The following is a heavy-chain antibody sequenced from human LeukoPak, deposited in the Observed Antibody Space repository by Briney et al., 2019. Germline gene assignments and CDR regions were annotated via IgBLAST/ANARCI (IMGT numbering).Heavy chain of an antibody. CDR2: IDNDGSDT. CDR1: GFTFRTYL. Sequence: PGGSLRLSCAASGFTFRTYLMHWVRQAPGKGLVWVSRIDNDGSDTIYADSVKGRFTVSRDNAKNTVYLQMNSLRVGDTAVYYCARGGFSHGFDIWGQGTVVTVSS. D-gene: IGHD3-22*01. V-gene: IGHV3-74*01. CDR3: ARGGFSHGFDI. J-gene: IGHJ3*02.